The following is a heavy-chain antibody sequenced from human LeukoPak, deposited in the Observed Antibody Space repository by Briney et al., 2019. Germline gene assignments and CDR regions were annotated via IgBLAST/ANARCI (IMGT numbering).Heavy chain of an antibody. CDR2: MNPNSGNT. CDR1: GYTFTSYD. V-gene: IGHV1-8*01. J-gene: IGHJ4*02. D-gene: IGHD6-6*01. Sequence: ASVKVSCKASGYTFTSYDINWVRQATGQGLEWMGWMNPNSGNTGYAQKFQGRVTMTRDTSISTAYMELSSLRSEDTAVYYCARVTRSSSSYFDYWGQGTLVTVSS. CDR3: ARVTRSSSSYFDY.